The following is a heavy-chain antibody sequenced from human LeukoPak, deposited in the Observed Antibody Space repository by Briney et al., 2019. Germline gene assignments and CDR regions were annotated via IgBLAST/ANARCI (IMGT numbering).Heavy chain of an antibody. V-gene: IGHV4-34*01. Sequence: PSETLSLTCAVYGGSFSGYYWSWIRQPPGKGLEWIGEINHSGSTNYNPSLKSRVTISVDTSKNQFSLELSSVTAADTAVYYCAREQWLAYYFDYWGQGTLVTVSS. CDR1: GGSFSGYY. CDR3: AREQWLAYYFDY. J-gene: IGHJ4*02. D-gene: IGHD6-19*01. CDR2: INHSGST.